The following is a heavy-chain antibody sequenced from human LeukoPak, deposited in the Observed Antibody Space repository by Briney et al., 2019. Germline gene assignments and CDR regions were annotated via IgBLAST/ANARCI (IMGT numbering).Heavy chain of an antibody. Sequence: PGGSLRLSCAASGFTFSGHNMNWVRQAPGKGLEWISFVSISSGTIYYADSVKGRFRISRDNAESSLDLEMNSLRAEDTAVYYCARAMSTFEGVRNYFDSWGQGTLVTVSS. D-gene: IGHD3-16*01. CDR2: VSISSGTI. J-gene: IGHJ4*02. V-gene: IGHV3-48*04. CDR1: GFTFSGHN. CDR3: ARAMSTFEGVRNYFDS.